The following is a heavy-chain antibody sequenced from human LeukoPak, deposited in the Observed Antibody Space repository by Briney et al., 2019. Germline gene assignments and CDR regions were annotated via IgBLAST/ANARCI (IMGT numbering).Heavy chain of an antibody. CDR2: ISWNSGNI. CDR1: GFTFDDYA. J-gene: IGHJ4*02. Sequence: GRSLRLSCAASGFTFDDYAMHWVRQPPGKGLEWVSGISWNSGNIGYADSVKGRFTISRDNAKRSLYLQMDSLRVEDTALYYCVKDISGFYFGADCWGQGTLVTVSS. CDR3: VKDISGFYFGADC. V-gene: IGHV3-9*01. D-gene: IGHD3-22*01.